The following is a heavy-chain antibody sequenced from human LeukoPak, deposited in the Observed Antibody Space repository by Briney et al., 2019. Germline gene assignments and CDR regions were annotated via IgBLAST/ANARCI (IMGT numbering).Heavy chain of an antibody. Sequence: GGSLRLSCAACGFTFSSYEMNWVRQAPGKGLEWVSYISSSGSTIYYADSVKGRFTISRDNAKNTLYLQMKSLRAEDTAVYYCAKGGGYEAQYYYYYLDVWGKGTTVTISS. CDR2: ISSSGSTI. V-gene: IGHV3-48*03. J-gene: IGHJ6*03. CDR3: AKGGGYEAQYYYYYLDV. CDR1: GFTFSSYE. D-gene: IGHD5-12*01.